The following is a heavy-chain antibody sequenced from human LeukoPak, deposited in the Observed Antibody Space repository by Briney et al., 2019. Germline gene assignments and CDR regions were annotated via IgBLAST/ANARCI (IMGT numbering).Heavy chain of an antibody. D-gene: IGHD5-12*01. J-gene: IGHJ6*03. CDR3: ARAGYSGYDSRSRAYYYYMDV. V-gene: IGHV5-51*01. CDR1: GYSFSNYW. Sequence: GESLKISCQGSGYSFSNYWMGWVRQMSGRGLEWMGMIYPGDSGTKYSPSFQGQVTISADKSITTAYLQWSSLKASDTAIYYCARAGYSGYDSRSRAYYYYMDVWGEGTTVIVSS. CDR2: IYPGDSGT.